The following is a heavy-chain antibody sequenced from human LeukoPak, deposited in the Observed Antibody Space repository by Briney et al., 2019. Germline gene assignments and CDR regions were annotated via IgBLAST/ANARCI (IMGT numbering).Heavy chain of an antibody. CDR1: GFTFSSYG. D-gene: IGHD2-2*01. Sequence: PGGSLRLSCAASGFTFSSYGMHWVRQAPGKGLEWVAVIWYDGCNKYYADSVKGRFTISRDNSKNTLYLQMNSLRAEDTAVYYCARVRGPDCSSTSCYYYYYGMDVWGQGTTVTVSS. J-gene: IGHJ6*02. CDR2: IWYDGCNK. V-gene: IGHV3-33*01. CDR3: ARVRGPDCSSTSCYYYYYGMDV.